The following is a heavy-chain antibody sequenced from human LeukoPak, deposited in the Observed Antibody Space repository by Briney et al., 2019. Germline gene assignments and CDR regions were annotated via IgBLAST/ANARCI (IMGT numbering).Heavy chain of an antibody. Sequence: PGGSLRLSCAASGFTVSSNYMSWVRQAPGKGLEWVSVIYSGGSTYYADSVKGRFTISRDNSKNTLYLQMNSLRAEDTAVYYCARGKDSSSWYTRRYYYYGMDVWGQGTTVTVSS. CDR1: GFTVSSNY. J-gene: IGHJ6*02. CDR3: ARGKDSSSWYTRRYYYYGMDV. V-gene: IGHV3-66*01. CDR2: IYSGGST. D-gene: IGHD6-13*01.